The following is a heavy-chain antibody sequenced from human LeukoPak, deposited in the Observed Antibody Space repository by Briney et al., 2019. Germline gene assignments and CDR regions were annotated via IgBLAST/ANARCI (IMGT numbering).Heavy chain of an antibody. V-gene: IGHV4-34*01. CDR1: GGSSSGYY. J-gene: IGHJ6*03. D-gene: IGHD2-2*02. Sequence: PSETLSLTCAVYGGSSSGYYWSWIRQPPGKGLEWIGEINHSGSTNYNPSLKSRVTISVDTSKNQFSLKLSSVTAADTAVYYCARDLRDIVVVPAAIPVYYYYYYMDVWGKGTTVTVSS. CDR2: INHSGST. CDR3: ARDLRDIVVVPAAIPVYYYYYYMDV.